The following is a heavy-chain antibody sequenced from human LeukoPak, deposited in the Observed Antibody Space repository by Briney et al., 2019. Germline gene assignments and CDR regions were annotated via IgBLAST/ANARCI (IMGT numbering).Heavy chain of an antibody. CDR2: ISAYNGNT. CDR3: ARDGYYYDSSGYLGTRCFDP. D-gene: IGHD3-22*01. J-gene: IGHJ5*02. V-gene: IGHV1-18*01. Sequence: ASLKVSCTASGDTFTSYSICCVRQTPGQGLEWMGWISAYNGNTNYAQKLQGRVTMTTDTSTSTAYMELRSLRSDDTAVYYCARDGYYYDSSGYLGTRCFDPWGQGTLVTVSS. CDR1: GDTFTSYS.